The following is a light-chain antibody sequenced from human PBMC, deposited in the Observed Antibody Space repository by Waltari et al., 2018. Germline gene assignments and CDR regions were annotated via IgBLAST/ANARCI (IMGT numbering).Light chain of an antibody. J-gene: IGLJ3*02. CDR2: DVS. CDR3: SSQSSDDVVL. Sequence: QSALTQPASVSGSPGQSITTSCPGTSSDVGTYNLVPWYQDHPGQGPKAIIYDVSDRPSGVSARFSGSKSGNTASLTISGLQAEDEADYYCSSQSSDDVVLFGGGTKVTVL. V-gene: IGLV2-14*03. CDR1: SSDVGTYNL.